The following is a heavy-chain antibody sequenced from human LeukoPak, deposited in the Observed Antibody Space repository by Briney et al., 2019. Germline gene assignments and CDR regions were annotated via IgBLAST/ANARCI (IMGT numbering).Heavy chain of an antibody. Sequence: GGSLRLSCAASGFTFSSYEMNWVRQAPGKGLEWVSYISSSGSTIYYADSVKGRFTLSRDNAKNSLYLQMNSLRAEDTAVYYRARAGSGSYYNVYYFDYWGQGTLVTVSS. CDR1: GFTFSSYE. J-gene: IGHJ4*02. D-gene: IGHD3-10*01. CDR3: ARAGSGSYYNVYYFDY. V-gene: IGHV3-48*03. CDR2: ISSSGSTI.